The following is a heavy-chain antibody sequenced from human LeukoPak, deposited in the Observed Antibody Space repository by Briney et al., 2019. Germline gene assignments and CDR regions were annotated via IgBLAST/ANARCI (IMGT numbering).Heavy chain of an antibody. CDR3: AREKYGGQATFDY. CDR2: IIPIFGTA. CDR1: GGTFSSYA. J-gene: IGHJ4*02. V-gene: IGHV1-69*01. D-gene: IGHD4/OR15-4a*01. Sequence: SVKVSCKASGGTFSSYAISWVRQAPGQGLEWMGGIIPIFGTANYARKFQGRVTITADESTSTAYMELSSLRSEDTAVYYCAREKYGGQATFDYWGQGTLVTVSS.